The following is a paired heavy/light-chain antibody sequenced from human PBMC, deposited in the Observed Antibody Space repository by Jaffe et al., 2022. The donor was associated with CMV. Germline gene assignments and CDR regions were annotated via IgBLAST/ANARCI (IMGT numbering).Heavy chain of an antibody. D-gene: IGHD3-10*01. CDR2: IYPGDSDI. CDR3: ARQDLGGSGGMDV. J-gene: IGHJ6*03. V-gene: IGHV5-51*01. CDR1: GYSFTSYW. Sequence: EVQLVQSGAEVKKAGESLKISCKASGYSFTSYWIGWVRQMPGKGLEWMGIIYPGDSDIRYSPSFQGQVTISADKSISTAYLQWSSLRAPDSGMYYCARQDLGGSGGMDVWGKGTAVTVSS.
Light chain of an antibody. J-gene: IGLJ2*01. Sequence: SYELTQPPSVSVSPGQTARITCSGDALPKQYVYWYQQKPGQAPVLVIYKDSERPSGIPERFSGSTSGTTGTLTISGVQAEDEADYYCQSADSSASYRVFGGGTKLTAL. CDR1: ALPKQY. V-gene: IGLV3-25*03. CDR2: KDS. CDR3: QSADSSASYRV.